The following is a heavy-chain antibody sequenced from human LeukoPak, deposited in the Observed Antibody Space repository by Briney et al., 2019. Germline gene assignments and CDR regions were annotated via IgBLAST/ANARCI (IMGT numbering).Heavy chain of an antibody. V-gene: IGHV1-18*01. CDR3: AREMAVAGSGVIDS. J-gene: IGHJ4*02. Sequence: ASVKVSCKASGYTFTSYGLSWVRQAPGQGLEWMGWISTYNDNTHYAQKFQGRVTMTTDTSTNTAYMELRSLRSDDTAVYYCAREMAVAGSGVIDSWGRGTLVTVSS. CDR2: ISTYNDNT. CDR1: GYTFTSYG. D-gene: IGHD6-19*01.